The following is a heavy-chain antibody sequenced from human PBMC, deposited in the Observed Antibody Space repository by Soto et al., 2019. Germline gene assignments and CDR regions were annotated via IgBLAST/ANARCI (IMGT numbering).Heavy chain of an antibody. V-gene: IGHV3-48*01. CDR2: IDRGSSAI. CDR1: GFILSNFA. CDR3: ARAPDYIDC. J-gene: IGHJ4*02. Sequence: EVQLVESGGGFVQPGGSLRLSCAASGFILSNFAMNWVRQAPGKGLEWVSYIDRGSSAIYYADSVKGRFTISRDDAKNSLFLQMNSLRAEDTAVYYCARAPDYIDCWGQGILVTVSS.